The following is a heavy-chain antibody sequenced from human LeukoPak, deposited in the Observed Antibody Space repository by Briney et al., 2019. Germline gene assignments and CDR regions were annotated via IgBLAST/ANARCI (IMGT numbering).Heavy chain of an antibody. CDR1: GFTFESYS. CDR3: AREDRIYGMDV. D-gene: IGHD2-15*01. Sequence: GGSLRLSCAASGFTFESYSMYWVRQAPGKGLEYVSGISSSGDSTDYGNPVKGGFTISRDNSKRMLYLQMGSLRVEDMAMYYCAREDRIYGMDVWGQGTTVTVSS. V-gene: IGHV3-64*01. CDR2: ISSSGDST. J-gene: IGHJ6*02.